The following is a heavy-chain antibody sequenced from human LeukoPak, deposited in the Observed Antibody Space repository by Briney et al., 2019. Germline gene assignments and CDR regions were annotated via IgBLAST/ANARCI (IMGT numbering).Heavy chain of an antibody. CDR2: ITPDGSQK. D-gene: IGHD6-19*01. Sequence: GGSLRLSCAASGFTFSTYWMSWVRQASGKGLEWVANITPDGSQKYFLDSVKGRFTISRDNARNLLFLQMNNLRDEDTAVYYCARNIALPGSGTPAFGFWGQGTLVTVSS. V-gene: IGHV3-7*01. J-gene: IGHJ4*02. CDR1: GFTFSTYW. CDR3: ARNIALPGSGTPAFGF.